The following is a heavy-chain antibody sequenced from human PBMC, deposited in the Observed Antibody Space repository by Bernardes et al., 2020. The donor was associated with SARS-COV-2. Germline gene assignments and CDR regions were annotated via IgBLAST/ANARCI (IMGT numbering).Heavy chain of an antibody. Sequence: ASVKVSCKASGYTFTSYGISWVRQAPGQGLEWIGWISADSGNTDYAQKFQGRVTMTTDTSTSTAYMELRSLRSDDTAVYYCATVVGYSYGGGWFDPWGQGTLVTVSS. D-gene: IGHD5-18*01. V-gene: IGHV1-18*01. J-gene: IGHJ5*02. CDR3: ATVVGYSYGGGWFDP. CDR1: GYTFTSYG. CDR2: ISADSGNT.